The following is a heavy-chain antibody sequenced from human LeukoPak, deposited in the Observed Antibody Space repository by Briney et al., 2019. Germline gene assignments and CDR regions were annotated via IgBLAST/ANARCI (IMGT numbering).Heavy chain of an antibody. J-gene: IGHJ5*02. CDR3: ARPRTNPNWFDP. V-gene: IGHV4-39*01. Sequence: SETLSLTCTVSGGSISSSSYYWDWIRQPPGKGLEWIGSIYYSGSTYYNPSLKSRVTKSVDTSKNQFSLKLSSVTAADTAVYYCARPRTNPNWFDPWGQGTLVTVSS. CDR2: IYYSGST. CDR1: GGSISSSSYY. D-gene: IGHD1-7*01.